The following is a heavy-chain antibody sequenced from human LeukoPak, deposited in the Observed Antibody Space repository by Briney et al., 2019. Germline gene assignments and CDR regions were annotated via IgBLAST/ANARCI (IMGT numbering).Heavy chain of an antibody. V-gene: IGHV3-48*04. J-gene: IGHJ6*04. CDR1: GFIFSSYS. CDR3: AELGITMIGGV. Sequence: GGSLRLSCAASGFIFSSYSLNWVRQAPGKGLEWVSYISSSGSTIYYADSVKGRFTISRDNAKNSLYLQMNSLRAEDTAVYYCAELGITMIGGVWGKGTTVTISS. CDR2: ISSSGSTI. D-gene: IGHD3-10*02.